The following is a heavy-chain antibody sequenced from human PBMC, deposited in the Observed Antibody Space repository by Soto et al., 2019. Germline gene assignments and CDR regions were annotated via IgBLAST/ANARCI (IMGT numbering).Heavy chain of an antibody. D-gene: IGHD1-1*01. CDR1: GGSFSGYY. CDR2: INHSGST. Sequence: SETLSLTCAVYGGSFSGYYWSWIRQPPGKGLEWIGEINHSGSTNYNPSLKSRVTISVDTSKNQFSLKLSSVTAADTAVYYCAGRPGTTFGVDYWGQGTQVTVSS. CDR3: AGRPGTTFGVDY. J-gene: IGHJ4*02. V-gene: IGHV4-34*01.